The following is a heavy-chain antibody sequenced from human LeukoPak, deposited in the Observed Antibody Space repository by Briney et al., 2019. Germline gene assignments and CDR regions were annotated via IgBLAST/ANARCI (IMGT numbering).Heavy chain of an antibody. J-gene: IGHJ5*02. Sequence: SETLSLTCTISDGYIGTYYWSWIRQPPGKGLEWIGYFYYSGTTKYNPSLKSRAAILLDTPTNQLSLHLTSVTDADTAVYYCARDGVRGHYLNWFDPWGQGILVTVSS. CDR2: FYYSGTT. V-gene: IGHV4-59*01. D-gene: IGHD2/OR15-2a*01. CDR3: ARDGVRGHYLNWFDP. CDR1: DGYIGTYY.